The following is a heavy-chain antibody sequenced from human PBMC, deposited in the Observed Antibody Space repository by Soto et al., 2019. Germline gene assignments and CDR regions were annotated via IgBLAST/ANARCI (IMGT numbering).Heavy chain of an antibody. J-gene: IGHJ4*02. D-gene: IGHD6-19*01. V-gene: IGHV4-30-2*01. CDR1: GVSISSGCYS. CDR2: IYHSGST. CDR3: ARVRSGWGIDY. Sequence: QLHLQESGSGLVKPSQTLSLTCAVSGVSISSGCYSWSWIRKPPGKGLNYIGYIYHSGSTSYNPSLKSRVTISVDRSKNQFSLKLSSVTAADTAVYYCARVRSGWGIDYWGQGTLVTVSS.